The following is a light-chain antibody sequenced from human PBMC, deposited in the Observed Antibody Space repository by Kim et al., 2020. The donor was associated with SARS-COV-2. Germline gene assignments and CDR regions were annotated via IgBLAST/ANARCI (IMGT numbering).Light chain of an antibody. Sequence: QSALTQPDSVSGSPGQSVTISCTGTSSDVGGYNYVSWYQQHPGKAPKLMIFDVTKWPSGVSTRFSGSKSGNTASLTISGLRAEDEADYYCSSYTINSTLLFGGGTQLTVL. J-gene: IGLJ3*02. CDR1: SSDVGGYNY. CDR2: DVT. V-gene: IGLV2-14*03. CDR3: SSYTINSTLL.